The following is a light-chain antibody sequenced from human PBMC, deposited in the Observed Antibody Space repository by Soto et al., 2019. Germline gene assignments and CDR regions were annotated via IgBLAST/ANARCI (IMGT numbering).Light chain of an antibody. V-gene: IGLV2-14*01. Sequence: QSVLNQPASVSGAPGQSITIPCTGTSSDVGAYNYVSWYQQHPGKAPKLMIYDVSNRPSGVSNRFSGSKSGNTASLTISGLQAEDEADYYCNSYTGTSTYVFGTGTKVTVL. CDR2: DVS. CDR1: SSDVGAYNY. J-gene: IGLJ1*01. CDR3: NSYTGTSTYV.